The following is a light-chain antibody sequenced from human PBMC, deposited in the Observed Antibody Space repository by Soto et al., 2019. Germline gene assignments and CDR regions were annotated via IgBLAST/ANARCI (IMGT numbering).Light chain of an antibody. J-gene: IGLJ1*01. CDR1: STDVGGYIY. Sequence: QSALTQPASVSGSPGQSITISCTGTSTDVGGYIYVSWYQQHPGKAPKLMIYEVRNRPSGVSNRFSGSKSGNTASLTISGLQAEDEAEYYCTSYTVTNTLVFGTGTKLTVL. V-gene: IGLV2-14*01. CDR3: TSYTVTNTLV. CDR2: EVR.